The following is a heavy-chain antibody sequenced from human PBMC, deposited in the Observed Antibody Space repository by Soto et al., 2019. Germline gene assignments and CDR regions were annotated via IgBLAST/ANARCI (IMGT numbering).Heavy chain of an antibody. Sequence: VQLVESGGVVVQPGRSLRLSCAAYGVTFSSYAMHWVRQAPGKGLEWVAVISYDGSNIYYADSVKGRFTISRDNSQNTQYLQRNRLRAEDTASHSCAIDSRATGAGAFAVWGLGTRVTVSS. V-gene: IGHV3-30-3*01. D-gene: IGHD1-26*01. J-gene: IGHJ3*01. CDR3: AIDSRATGAGAFAV. CDR2: ISYDGSNI. CDR1: GVTFSSYA.